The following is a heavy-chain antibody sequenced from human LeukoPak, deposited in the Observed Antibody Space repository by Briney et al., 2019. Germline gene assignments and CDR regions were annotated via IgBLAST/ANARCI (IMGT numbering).Heavy chain of an antibody. D-gene: IGHD3-10*01. J-gene: IGHJ6*03. V-gene: IGHV3-48*03. Sequence: GGSLRLSCAASGFTFSSYEMNCVRQAPGKGLEWVSYISGSGSAIYYADSVKGRFTISRDNAKNSLYLQMNSLRAEDTAVYYCARDGYHYYGSGTYFGYYYMDVWGKGTTVTISS. CDR3: ARDGYHYYGSGTYFGYYYMDV. CDR1: GFTFSSYE. CDR2: ISGSGSAI.